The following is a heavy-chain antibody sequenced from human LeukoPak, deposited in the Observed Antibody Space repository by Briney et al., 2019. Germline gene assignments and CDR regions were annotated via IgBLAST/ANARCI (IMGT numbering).Heavy chain of an antibody. V-gene: IGHV4-61*08. D-gene: IGHD6-19*01. CDR3: ARHPSSGWSHWYFDL. CDR1: GGSISSGDYY. J-gene: IGHJ2*01. Sequence: SETLSLTCTVSGGSISSGDYYWSWIRQPPGKGLEWIGYIYYSGSTNYNPSLKSRVTISVDTSKNQFSLKLSSVTAADTAVYYCARHPSSGWSHWYFDLWGRGTLVTVSS. CDR2: IYYSGST.